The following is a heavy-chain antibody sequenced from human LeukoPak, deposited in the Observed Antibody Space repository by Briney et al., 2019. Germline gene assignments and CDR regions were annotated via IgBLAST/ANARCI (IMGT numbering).Heavy chain of an antibody. D-gene: IGHD5-24*01. CDR1: GFPFSSYW. V-gene: IGHV3-7*04. CDR2: IKQDGSKK. Sequence: GGSRRLSCVASGFPFSSYWMTWVRQAPGKGLERVANIKQDGSKKSYVDSVKGRFTISRDNAKNSLYLQMNSLRAEDTAIYYCTRVGYIDEGIDYWGQGTLVTVSS. CDR3: TRVGYIDEGIDY. J-gene: IGHJ4*02.